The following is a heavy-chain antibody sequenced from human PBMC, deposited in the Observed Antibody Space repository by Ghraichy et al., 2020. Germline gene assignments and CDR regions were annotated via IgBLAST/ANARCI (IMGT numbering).Heavy chain of an antibody. CDR1: GFTFSSYS. D-gene: IGHD4-17*01. V-gene: IGHV3-21*01. CDR3: ARDWAVTTGVDFDAFDI. Sequence: GGSLRLSCAASGFTFSSYSMNWVRQAPGKGLEWVSSISSSSSYIYYADSVKGRFTISRDNAKNSLYLQMNSLRAEDTAVYYCARDWAVTTGVDFDAFDIWGQGTMVTVSS. J-gene: IGHJ3*02. CDR2: ISSSSSYI.